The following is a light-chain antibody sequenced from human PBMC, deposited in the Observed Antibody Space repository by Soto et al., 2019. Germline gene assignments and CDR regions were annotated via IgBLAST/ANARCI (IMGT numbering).Light chain of an antibody. CDR1: SSDVCGFNF. J-gene: IGLJ1*01. Sequence: QSVPTSSPSAVGSPGQAVPLFRNGTSSDVCGFNFVFWYQQHPVKAPTLMIYEVSKRHSGVPDRFSGSKSGNTASLTVSGLQAEYEADYYCSSYAGSNNYVFGTGTKVTVL. CDR3: SSYAGSNNYV. V-gene: IGLV2-8*01. CDR2: EVS.